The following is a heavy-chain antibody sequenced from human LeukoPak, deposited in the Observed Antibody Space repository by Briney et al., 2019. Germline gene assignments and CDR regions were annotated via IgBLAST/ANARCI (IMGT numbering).Heavy chain of an antibody. J-gene: IGHJ4*02. CDR3: AKPLPGGIVVVPAALTGFDY. Sequence: GGSLRLSCAASGFTFSSYAMSWVRQAPGKGLEWVSAISGSGGSTYYVDSVKGRFTISRDNSKNTLYLQMNSLRAEDTAVYYCAKPLPGGIVVVPAALTGFDYWGQGTLVTVSS. D-gene: IGHD2-2*01. CDR2: ISGSGGST. V-gene: IGHV3-23*01. CDR1: GFTFSSYA.